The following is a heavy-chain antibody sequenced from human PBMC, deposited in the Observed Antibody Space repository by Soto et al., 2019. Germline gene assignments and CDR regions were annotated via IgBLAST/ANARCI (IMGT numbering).Heavy chain of an antibody. Sequence: EVQLVESGGGLVRPGGSLRLSCAVSGFTFSRYWMHWVRQAPGKGLVWVSRISSDGRDTIYADSVRGRFTISRDNAKNMPYLQMNSLTADDTAIYFCVRGWIPDQHLGYLQYWGQGTLVTVSS. V-gene: IGHV3-74*01. CDR3: VRGWIPDQHLGYLQY. D-gene: IGHD6-13*01. CDR1: GFTFSRYW. J-gene: IGHJ4*02. CDR2: ISSDGRDT.